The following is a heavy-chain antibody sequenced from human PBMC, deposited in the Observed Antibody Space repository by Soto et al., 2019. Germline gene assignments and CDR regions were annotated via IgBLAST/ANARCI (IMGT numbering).Heavy chain of an antibody. CDR2: MSYDGRNK. CDR1: GFSFSNYG. J-gene: IGHJ4*02. CDR3: AKSGAENYDILTGYYS. D-gene: IGHD3-9*01. V-gene: IGHV3-30*18. Sequence: QVQLVESGGGVVQPGRSLRLSCAASGFSFSNYGMHWVRQAPGKGLEWVAMMSYDGRNKFHADSVKGRFTVSRDNSKNTLYLQMHSLRVEDTAVYYCAKSGAENYDILTGYYSWGQGTLVTVSS.